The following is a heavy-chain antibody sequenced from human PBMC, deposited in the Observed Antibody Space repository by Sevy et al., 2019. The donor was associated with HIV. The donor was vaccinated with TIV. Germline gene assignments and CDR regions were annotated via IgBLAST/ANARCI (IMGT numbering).Heavy chain of an antibody. D-gene: IGHD4-17*01. CDR1: GFTVSSNY. J-gene: IGHJ6*02. Sequence: GGSLRLSCAASGFTVSSNYMSWVRQAPGKGLEWVSVIYSGGSTYYADSVKGRFTISRDNSKNTLYLQMNSLRAEDTAVYYCPRVRGDYITLYYYGMDVWGQGTTVTVSS. V-gene: IGHV3-53*01. CDR2: IYSGGST. CDR3: PRVRGDYITLYYYGMDV.